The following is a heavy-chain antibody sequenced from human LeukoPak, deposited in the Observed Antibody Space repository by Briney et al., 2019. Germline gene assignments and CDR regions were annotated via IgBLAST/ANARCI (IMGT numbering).Heavy chain of an antibody. CDR2: ISYDGRNK. D-gene: IGHD5-12*01. CDR3: ANALGVDQNYYFVMDV. V-gene: IGHV3-30*18. Sequence: PGRSLRLSCAASGLTFSSHGMHWVRQAPGKGLEWVAIISYDGRNKYYADSVKGRFTISRDNSKNTLYLQMNSLRAEDTAVYYCANALGVDQNYYFVMDVWGQGTTVTVSS. J-gene: IGHJ6*02. CDR1: GLTFSSHG.